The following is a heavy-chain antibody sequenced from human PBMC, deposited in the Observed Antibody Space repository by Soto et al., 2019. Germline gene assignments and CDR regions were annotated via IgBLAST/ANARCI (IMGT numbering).Heavy chain of an antibody. CDR3: AIVGYSSYERSCFYYYYLDV. CDR2: ISAYNGNT. CDR1: GYTFTSYG. D-gene: IGHD4-4*01. J-gene: IGHJ6*03. Sequence: QVQLVQSGAEVKKPGASVKVSCKASGYTFTSYGISWVRQAPGQGLEWMGWISAYNGNTNYAQKLQGRVTMTTDTPTGTVYTVLRNLRSDDTAVEYFAIVGYSSYERSCFYYYYLDVWGKGTTVTVSS. V-gene: IGHV1-18*01.